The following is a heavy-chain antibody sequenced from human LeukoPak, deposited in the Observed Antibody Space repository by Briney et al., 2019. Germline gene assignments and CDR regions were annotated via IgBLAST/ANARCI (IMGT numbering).Heavy chain of an antibody. CDR3: ATGVAYYDILTGSEDAFDI. Sequence: GGSLRLSCAAPGFTFSSYAMHWVRQAPGKGLEWVSAISGSGGSTYYADSVKGRFTISRDNSKNTLYLQMNSLRAEDTAVYYCATGVAYYDILTGSEDAFDIWGQGTMVTVSS. CDR2: ISGSGGST. V-gene: IGHV3-23*01. J-gene: IGHJ3*02. CDR1: GFTFSSYA. D-gene: IGHD3-9*01.